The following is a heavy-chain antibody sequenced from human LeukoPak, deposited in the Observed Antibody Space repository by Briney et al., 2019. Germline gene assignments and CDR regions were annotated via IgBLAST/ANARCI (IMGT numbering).Heavy chain of an antibody. CDR1: AFIFSGHW. CDR2: IKEDGSER. CDR3: VKEGRPIVVDHYFDY. Sequence: GGSLRLSCEGSAFIFSGHWMNWVRQAPGKGLEWVASIKEDGSERQYVDSVKGRFTISRDNSKNTLYLQMGSLRAEDTAVYYCVKEGRPIVVDHYFDYWGQGTLVTVSS. V-gene: IGHV3-7*01. D-gene: IGHD1-26*01. J-gene: IGHJ4*02.